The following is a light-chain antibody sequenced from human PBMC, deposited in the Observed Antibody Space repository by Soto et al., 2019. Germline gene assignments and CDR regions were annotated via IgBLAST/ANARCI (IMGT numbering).Light chain of an antibody. V-gene: IGLV1-40*01. CDR2: GNN. Sequence: QSVLTQPPSVSGAPGQRVTISCAGSSSNIGAGYDVHWYQQLPGMAPKLLIYGNNNRPSGVPDRFSASKSGTSASLAITGLQAEDEADYYCQSFDSSLGTYVFGTGTKLTVL. CDR3: QSFDSSLGTYV. J-gene: IGLJ1*01. CDR1: SSNIGAGYD.